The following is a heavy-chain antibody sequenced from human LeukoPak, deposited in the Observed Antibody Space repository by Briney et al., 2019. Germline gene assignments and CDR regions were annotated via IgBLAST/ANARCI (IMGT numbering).Heavy chain of an antibody. J-gene: IGHJ4*02. CDR3: AKVTTYYYDSSGYVHFDY. CDR1: GFTFSNYA. Sequence: GGSLRLSCAASGFTFSNYAMSWVRQAPGKGLEWVSAISGSGGSTYYADSVKGRFTISRDNSKNTLYLQMNSLRVEDTAVYYCAKVTTYYYDSSGYVHFDYWGQGTLVTVSS. D-gene: IGHD3-22*01. CDR2: ISGSGGST. V-gene: IGHV3-23*01.